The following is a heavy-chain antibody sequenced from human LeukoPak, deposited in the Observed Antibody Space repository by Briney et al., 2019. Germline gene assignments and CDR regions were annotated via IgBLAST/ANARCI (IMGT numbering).Heavy chain of an antibody. V-gene: IGHV4-38-2*01. CDR3: ARLEDYFDY. D-gene: IGHD1-1*01. J-gene: IGHJ4*02. CDR2: IYHSGST. Sequence: SETLSLTCAVPGYSISSGYYWGWIRQPPGKGLEWIGSIYHSGSTYYNPSLKSRVTISVDTSKNQFSLKLSSVTAADTAVYYCARLEDYFDYWGQGTLVTVSS. CDR1: GYSISSGYY.